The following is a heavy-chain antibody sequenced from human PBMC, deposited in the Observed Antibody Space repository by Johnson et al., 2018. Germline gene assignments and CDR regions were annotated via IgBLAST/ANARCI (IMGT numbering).Heavy chain of an antibody. J-gene: IGHJ6*02. D-gene: IGHD3-10*01. V-gene: IGHV3-33*01. CDR1: GFTFSNYG. CDR3: ASELGMVRGVYYYYGMDV. CDR2: IWYDGSNK. Sequence: LVESGGGVVQPGRSLRLSCAASGFTFSNYGMHWVRQAPGKGLEWVAVIWYDGSNKYYADSVKGRFTISRDNSKNTLYLQMNSLRAEDTAVYYCASELGMVRGVYYYYGMDVWGQGTTVTVSS.